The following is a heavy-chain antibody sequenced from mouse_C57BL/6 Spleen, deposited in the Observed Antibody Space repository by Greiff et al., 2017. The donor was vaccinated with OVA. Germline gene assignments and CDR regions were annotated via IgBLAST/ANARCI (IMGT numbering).Heavy chain of an antibody. Sequence: QVTLKVSGPGILQSSQTLSLTCSFSGFSLSTSGMGVSWIRQPSGKGLEWLAHIYWDDDKRYNPSLKSRLTISKDTSRNQVFLKITSVDTADTATYYCARRDYSNAFDYWGQGTTLTVSS. J-gene: IGHJ2*01. D-gene: IGHD2-5*01. V-gene: IGHV8-12*01. CDR3: ARRDYSNAFDY. CDR2: IYWDDDK. CDR1: GFSLSTSGMG.